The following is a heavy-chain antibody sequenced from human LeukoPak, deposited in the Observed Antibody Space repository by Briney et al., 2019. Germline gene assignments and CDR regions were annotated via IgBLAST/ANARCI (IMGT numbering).Heavy chain of an antibody. CDR2: INPNSGGT. D-gene: IGHD2-21*02. J-gene: IGHJ4*02. CDR3: AGEPTYCGGDCKSFDY. Sequence: ASVRVSCKASGYTFSGHYMHWVRQAPGQGLEWMGWINPNSGGTKYGQKFQGRVTMTRDTSIRTAYMELSRLRSDDTAVYYCAGEPTYCGGDCKSFDYWGQGTLVTVSS. CDR1: GYTFSGHY. V-gene: IGHV1-2*02.